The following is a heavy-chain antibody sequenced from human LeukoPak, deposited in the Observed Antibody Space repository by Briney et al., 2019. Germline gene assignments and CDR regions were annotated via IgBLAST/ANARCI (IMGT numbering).Heavy chain of an antibody. CDR3: AKDRSSRSSYGDAFDI. CDR2: IGWHGGAI. V-gene: IGHV3-9*01. J-gene: IGHJ3*02. CDR1: GVIFGDYT. D-gene: IGHD1-26*01. Sequence: GGALRLSCAAAGVIFGDYTLHWVGLPPGKGLEGVSGIGWHGGAISYADSVKGRFTISRDNAKTSLYLQMNGLTAEDTALYYCAKDRSSRSSYGDAFDIWGQGTVVTVSS.